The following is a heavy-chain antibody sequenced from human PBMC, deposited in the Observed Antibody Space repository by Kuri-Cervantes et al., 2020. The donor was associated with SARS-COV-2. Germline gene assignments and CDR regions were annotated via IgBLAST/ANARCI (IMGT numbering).Heavy chain of an antibody. CDR2: MNPNSGNT. Sequence: ASVKVSCKASGYTFTSYDINWVRQATGQGLEWMGWMNPNSGNTGYAQKFQGRVTMTEDTSTDTAYMELSSLRSEDTAVYYCARDLDTTWLDPWGQGTLVTVSS. CDR3: ARDLDTTWLDP. CDR1: GYTFTSYD. D-gene: IGHD1-1*01. V-gene: IGHV1-8*01. J-gene: IGHJ5*02.